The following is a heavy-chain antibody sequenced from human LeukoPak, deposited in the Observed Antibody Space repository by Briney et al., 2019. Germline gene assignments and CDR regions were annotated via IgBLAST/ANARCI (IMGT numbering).Heavy chain of an antibody. D-gene: IGHD1-26*01. CDR2: ISGSGNYT. Sequence: GGSLRLSCAASGLTFSSYAMSWVRQAPGRGLEWVSGISGSGNYTYYADSVKGRFTISRDNSKNTLYLQMNSLRAEDTAVYYCAKTSGIIPFYYFDYWGQGTLVTVSS. J-gene: IGHJ4*02. CDR1: GLTFSSYA. V-gene: IGHV3-23*01. CDR3: AKTSGIIPFYYFDY.